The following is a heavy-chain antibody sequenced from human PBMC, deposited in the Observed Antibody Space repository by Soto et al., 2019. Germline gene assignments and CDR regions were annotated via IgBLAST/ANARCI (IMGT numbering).Heavy chain of an antibody. Sequence: GGSLRLSCAASGFTFSSYAMHWVRQAPGKGLEWVAVISYDGSNKYYADSVKGRFTISRDNSKNTLYLQMNSLRAEDTAVYYCARDQTSTLTLRFLEWKSGGPLYGMDVWGQGTTVTVSS. J-gene: IGHJ6*02. D-gene: IGHD3-3*01. CDR3: ARDQTSTLTLRFLEWKSGGPLYGMDV. CDR1: GFTFSSYA. CDR2: ISYDGSNK. V-gene: IGHV3-30-3*01.